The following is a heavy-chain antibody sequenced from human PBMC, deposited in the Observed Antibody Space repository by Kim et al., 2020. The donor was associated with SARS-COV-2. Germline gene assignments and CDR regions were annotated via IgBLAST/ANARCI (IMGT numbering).Heavy chain of an antibody. Sequence: GGSLRLSCAASGFTFSSYSMNWVRQAPGKGLEWVSSISSSSSYIYYADSVKGRFTISRDNAKNSLYLQMNSLRAEDTAVYYCAREGIGITIFGVAHYGMDVWGQGTTVTVSS. D-gene: IGHD3-3*01. CDR1: GFTFSSYS. CDR3: AREGIGITIFGVAHYGMDV. V-gene: IGHV3-21*01. J-gene: IGHJ6*02. CDR2: ISSSSSYI.